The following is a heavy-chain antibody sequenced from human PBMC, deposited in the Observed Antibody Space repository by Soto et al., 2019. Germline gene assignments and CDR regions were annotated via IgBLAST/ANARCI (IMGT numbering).Heavy chain of an antibody. J-gene: IGHJ4*02. D-gene: IGHD3-3*01. V-gene: IGHV1-69*01. CDR2: IVPIDGST. Sequence: QVQLVQSGAEVKKPGSSVKVSCTTSGDTISSFGMNWVRQAPGQGLEWMGGIVPIDGSTKYAEKFQGRVTMTADASTSTVYMDLSSLRSEDTAVYYCARSFTKSRRGGVAFDYWGQGTLLTVST. CDR3: ARSFTKSRRGGVAFDY. CDR1: GDTISSFG.